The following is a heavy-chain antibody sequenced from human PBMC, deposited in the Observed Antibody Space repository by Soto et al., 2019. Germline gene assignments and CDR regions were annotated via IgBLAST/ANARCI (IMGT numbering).Heavy chain of an antibody. CDR2: ISPKSGGT. J-gene: IGHJ4*02. CDR1: GYTFIDYY. Sequence: QVQLVQSGAEVKKPGASVKVSCEASGYTFIDYYMHWVRQAPGQGFEWMGRISPKSGGTNYAQKFQGSVTMTWDMSLNTAYMELSSLMSEDTAVYYCARPPGYISDWYYFDLWGQGTLVTVSS. D-gene: IGHD6-19*01. CDR3: ARPPGYISDWYYFDL. V-gene: IGHV1-2*02.